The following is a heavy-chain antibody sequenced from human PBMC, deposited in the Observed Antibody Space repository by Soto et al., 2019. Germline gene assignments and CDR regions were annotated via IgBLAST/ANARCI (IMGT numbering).Heavy chain of an antibody. J-gene: IGHJ4*02. CDR1: GFTFSSYA. CDR3: AKVLRGRCSGGSCYSGFNY. CDR2: ISGSGGST. V-gene: IGHV3-23*04. Sequence: EVQLVESGGGLVQPGGSLRLSCAASGFTFSSYAMSWVRQAPGKGLEWVSAISGSGGSTYYADSVKGRFTISRDNSKNTLYLQMNSLRAEDTAVYYCAKVLRGRCSGGSCYSGFNYWGQGTLVTVSS. D-gene: IGHD2-15*01.